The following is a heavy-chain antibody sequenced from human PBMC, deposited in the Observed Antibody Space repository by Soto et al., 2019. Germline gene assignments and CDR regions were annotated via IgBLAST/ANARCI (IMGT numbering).Heavy chain of an antibody. CDR3: PRDRDGDPGIQH. CDR2: IRNKANSYTT. V-gene: IGHV3-72*01. CDR1: GFTFSDHY. J-gene: IGHJ1*01. D-gene: IGHD3-10*01. Sequence: EVQLVESGGGLVQPGGSLRLSCAASGFTFSDHYMDWVRQAPGKGLEWVGRIRNKANSYTTKYAASVKGRFTISRDDSKNSLYLQMNSLKTEDTAVYYWPRDRDGDPGIQHWGQGTLVTVSS.